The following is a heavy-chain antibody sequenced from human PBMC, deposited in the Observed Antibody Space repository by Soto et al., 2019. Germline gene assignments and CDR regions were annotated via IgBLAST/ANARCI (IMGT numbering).Heavy chain of an antibody. CDR1: GGSISSYY. CDR2: IYYSGST. V-gene: IGHV4-59*01. CDR3: ARGLYSSSSRSKYFDY. D-gene: IGHD6-6*01. J-gene: IGHJ4*02. Sequence: QVQLQESGPGLVKPSETLSLTCTVSGGSISSYYWSWIRQPPGKGLEWIGYIYYSGSTNYNPSLKSRVTISVDTSKNQFSLKLSSVTAADTAVYYCARGLYSSSSRSKYFDYWGQGTLVTVSS.